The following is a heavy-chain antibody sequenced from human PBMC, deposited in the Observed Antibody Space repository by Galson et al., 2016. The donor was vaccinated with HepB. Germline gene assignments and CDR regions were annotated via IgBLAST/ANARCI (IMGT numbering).Heavy chain of an antibody. Sequence: SETLSLTCAVYGDSVSSNKWWTWVRQPPGKGLEWIGEIHHRRSSNFNPSLKSRLTISVDKSKNQFPLRLNSVTAADTAVYFCSRGGDWRLDYWGQGSLVTVSS. CDR3: SRGGDWRLDY. D-gene: IGHD2-21*02. V-gene: IGHV4-4*02. CDR2: IHHRRSS. J-gene: IGHJ4*02. CDR1: GDSVSSNKW.